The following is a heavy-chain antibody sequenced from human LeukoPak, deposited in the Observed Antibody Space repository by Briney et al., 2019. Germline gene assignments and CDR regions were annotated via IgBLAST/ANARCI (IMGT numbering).Heavy chain of an antibody. V-gene: IGHV3-48*03. CDR2: ISSSGTLM. J-gene: IGHJ4*02. D-gene: IGHD4-17*01. CDR3: ARSITDYGDYDSPFFDY. CDR1: VFTFSNYE. Sequence: GGSLRLSCAASVFTFSNYEMNWVRQAPGKGLEWVSYISSSGTLMFYSDSVKGRFTISRDNASVSLQMNSLRAEDTALYYCARSITDYGDYDSPFFDYWGQGTLVTVSS.